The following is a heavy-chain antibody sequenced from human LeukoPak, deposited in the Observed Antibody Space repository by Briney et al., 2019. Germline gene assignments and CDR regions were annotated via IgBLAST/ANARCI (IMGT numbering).Heavy chain of an antibody. CDR2: IYYSGST. CDR1: GGSISSYY. Sequence: PSETLSLTCTASGGSISSYYWSWIRQPPGKGLEWIGSIYYSGSTYYNPSLKSRVTISVDTSKNQFSLKLSSVTAADTAVYYCARDHNVPSGYSYGYWFDPWGQGTLVTVSS. J-gene: IGHJ5*02. D-gene: IGHD5-18*01. V-gene: IGHV4-39*07. CDR3: ARDHNVPSGYSYGYWFDP.